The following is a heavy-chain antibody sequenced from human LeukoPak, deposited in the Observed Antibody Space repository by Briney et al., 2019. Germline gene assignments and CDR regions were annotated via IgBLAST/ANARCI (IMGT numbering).Heavy chain of an antibody. Sequence: AGGSLRLSCAASGFTFSSYGMSWVRQGPGKGPEWVSAISGSGGSTYYADSVKGRFTISRDNSKNTLYLQMNSLRAEDTAVYYCAKDQMPHALDASDIWGQGTMVTVSS. J-gene: IGHJ3*02. CDR2: ISGSGGST. CDR3: AKDQMPHALDASDI. V-gene: IGHV3-23*01. D-gene: IGHD2-2*01. CDR1: GFTFSSYG.